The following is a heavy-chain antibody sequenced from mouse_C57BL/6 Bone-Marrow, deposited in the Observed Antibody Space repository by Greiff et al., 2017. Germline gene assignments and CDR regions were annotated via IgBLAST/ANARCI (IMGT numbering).Heavy chain of an antibody. CDR2: IWSGGST. CDR1: GFSLTSYG. Sequence: QVQLKESGPGLVQPSQSLSITCTVSGFSLTSYGVHWVRQSPGKGLEWLGVIWSGGSTDYNAAFISRLSISKDNSKSHVFFKMNSLQADDTAIYYCARNYYGSSPRWYFDVCGTGTAVTVSA. CDR3: ARNYYGSSPRWYFDV. V-gene: IGHV2-2*01. J-gene: IGHJ1*03. D-gene: IGHD1-1*01.